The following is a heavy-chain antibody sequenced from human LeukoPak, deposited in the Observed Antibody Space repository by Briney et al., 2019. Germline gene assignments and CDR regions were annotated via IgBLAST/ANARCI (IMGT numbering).Heavy chain of an antibody. CDR3: ARDGGGLWFGELFRYYYYMDV. CDR2: INPNSGGT. D-gene: IGHD3-10*01. J-gene: IGHJ6*03. V-gene: IGHV1-2*02. CDR1: GYTFTGYY. Sequence: GASVKVSCKASGYTFTGYYMHWVRQAPGQGLEWMGWINPNSGGTNYAQKFQGRVTMTRDTSISTAYMELSRLRSDDTAVYYCARDGGGLWFGELFRYYYYMDVWGKGTTVTVSS.